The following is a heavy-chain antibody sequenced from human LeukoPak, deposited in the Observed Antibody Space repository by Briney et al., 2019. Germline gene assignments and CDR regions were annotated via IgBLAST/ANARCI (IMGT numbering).Heavy chain of an antibody. CDR3: ARGLDYYESSGYPLGAFDI. CDR1: GGSFSGYY. Sequence: SETLSLTCAVYGGSFSGYYWSWIRQPPGKGLEWIGEINHSGSTNYNPSLKSRVTISVDTSKNQFSLKLSSVTAADTAVYYCARGLDYYESSGYPLGAFDIWRQGTMVTVSS. D-gene: IGHD3-22*01. V-gene: IGHV4-34*01. J-gene: IGHJ3*02. CDR2: INHSGST.